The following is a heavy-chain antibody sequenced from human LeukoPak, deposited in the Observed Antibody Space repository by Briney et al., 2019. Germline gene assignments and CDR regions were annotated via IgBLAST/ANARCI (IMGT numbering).Heavy chain of an antibody. CDR2: INPNSGGT. CDR1: GYTFTGYY. V-gene: IGHV1-2*02. D-gene: IGHD3-10*01. J-gene: IGHJ5*02. CDR3: ARPRGTMVRGVILFDWFDP. Sequence: ASVKVSCKASGYTFTGYYMHWVRQAPGQGLEWRGWINPNSGGTNYAQKFQGRVTMTRDTSISTAYMELSRLRSDDTAVYCCARPRGTMVRGVILFDWFDPWGQGTLVTVSS.